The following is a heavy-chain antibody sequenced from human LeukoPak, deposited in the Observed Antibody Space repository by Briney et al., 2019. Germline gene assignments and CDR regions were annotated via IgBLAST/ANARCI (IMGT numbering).Heavy chain of an antibody. Sequence: GRSLRLSCAASGFTFSSYAMHWVRQAPGKGLEWVAVISYDGSNKYYADSVKGRFTISRDNSKNTLYLQMNSLRAEDTAVYYCARNSPGDSYYFDCWGQGTLVTDSS. CDR3: ARNSPGDSYYFDC. J-gene: IGHJ4*02. CDR2: ISYDGSNK. D-gene: IGHD2-21*01. CDR1: GFTFSSYA. V-gene: IGHV3-30-3*01.